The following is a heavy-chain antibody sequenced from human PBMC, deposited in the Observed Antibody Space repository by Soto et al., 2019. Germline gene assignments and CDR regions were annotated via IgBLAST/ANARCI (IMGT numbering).Heavy chain of an antibody. D-gene: IGHD3-22*01. V-gene: IGHV4-34*12. CDR1: GGSFSGFY. J-gene: IGHJ5*02. Sequence: PSETLSLTFAVSGGSFSGFYWSWIRQPPGKGLEWIVEIIHSGTTNYNPSLKSRVTISVDTSKHQFSLRLTSVTDADTAVYYCANFVPPSWPYYYYRSGYGXWGQVTLVTVSX. CDR2: IIHSGTT. CDR3: ANFVPPSWPYYYYRSGYGX.